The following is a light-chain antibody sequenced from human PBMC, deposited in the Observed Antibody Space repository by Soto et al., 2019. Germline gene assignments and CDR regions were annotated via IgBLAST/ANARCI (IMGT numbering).Light chain of an antibody. J-gene: IGKJ2*01. CDR3: QQYGSSRFT. CDR1: QSVSSSY. CDR2: GAH. Sequence: EIVLTQSPGTLSLSPGERATLSCRASQSVSSSYLAWYQQKPGHAPRLLIYGAHSRATGIPDRFSGSGSGTDFTLTISRLEPEDFAGYYCQQYGSSRFTFGQGTELEI. V-gene: IGKV3-20*01.